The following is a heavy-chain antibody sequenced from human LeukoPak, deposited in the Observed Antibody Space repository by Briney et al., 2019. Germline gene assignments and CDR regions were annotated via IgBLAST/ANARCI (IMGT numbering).Heavy chain of an antibody. Sequence: SETLSLTCTVSGGSISSGSYYWGWIRQPPGKGLEWIGTIYYSGSTFYNPSLKSRVTISVDTSKNQFSLRLNSVTAADTAVYYCARHNDFWSGSYYMDVWGKGTTVTVS. J-gene: IGHJ6*03. V-gene: IGHV4-39*01. CDR1: GGSISSGSYY. CDR3: ARHNDFWSGSYYMDV. CDR2: IYYSGST. D-gene: IGHD3-3*01.